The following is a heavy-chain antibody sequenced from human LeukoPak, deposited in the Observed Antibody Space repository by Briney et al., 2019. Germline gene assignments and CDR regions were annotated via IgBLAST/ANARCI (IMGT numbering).Heavy chain of an antibody. Sequence: ASVKVSCKASGYTFTSYAMHWVRRAPGQRLEWMGWIDAGNGDTKYSQKFQGRVTIARDTSASTAYMELSSLRSEDTAVYYCARDRGGTGDFDYWGQGTLVTVSS. V-gene: IGHV1-3*01. CDR2: IDAGNGDT. CDR3: ARDRGGTGDFDY. J-gene: IGHJ4*02. D-gene: IGHD1-1*01. CDR1: GYTFTSYA.